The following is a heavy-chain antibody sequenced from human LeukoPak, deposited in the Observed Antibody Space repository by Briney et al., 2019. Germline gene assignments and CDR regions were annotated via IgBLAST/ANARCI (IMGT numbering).Heavy chain of an antibody. CDR3: ARDEERDIVVVPAAADY. Sequence: PGGSLRLSCAASGFTFSSYSMNWVRQAPGKGLEWVSSISSSSSYIYYADSVKGRFTISRDNAKNSLYLQMNSLRAEDTAVYYCARDEERDIVVVPAAADYWGQGTPVTVSS. V-gene: IGHV3-21*01. J-gene: IGHJ4*02. CDR1: GFTFSSYS. CDR2: ISSSSSYI. D-gene: IGHD2-2*01.